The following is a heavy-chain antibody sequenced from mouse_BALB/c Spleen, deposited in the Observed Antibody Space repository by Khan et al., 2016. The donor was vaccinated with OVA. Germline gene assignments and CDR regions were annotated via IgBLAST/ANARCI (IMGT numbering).Heavy chain of an antibody. Sequence: EVELVESGGDLVKPGGSLKLSCAASGFTFSSFGMSWIRQPPDKRLEWVATISSGGSYTYYPDSVKGRFTISRDNAKNTLYLQMSSLKSEDTAMYYCARQYSNSFFEYWGQGTTLTVSS. V-gene: IGHV5-6*01. CDR3: ARQYSNSFFEY. CDR1: GFTFSSFG. J-gene: IGHJ2*01. D-gene: IGHD2-5*01. CDR2: ISSGGSYT.